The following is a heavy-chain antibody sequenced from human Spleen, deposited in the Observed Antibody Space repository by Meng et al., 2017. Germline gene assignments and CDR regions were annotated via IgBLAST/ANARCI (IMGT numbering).Heavy chain of an antibody. V-gene: IGHV4-39*07. J-gene: IGHJ3*02. CDR2: IYYSGST. CDR3: ARSWKWFGVDAFDI. CDR1: GGSISSSSYY. D-gene: IGHD3-10*01. Sequence: SETLSLTCTVSGGSISSSSYYWGWIRQPPGKGLEWIGSIYYSGSTYYNPSLKSRVTMSVDTSKNQFSLKLSSVTAADTAVYYCARSWKWFGVDAFDIWGQGTMVTVSS.